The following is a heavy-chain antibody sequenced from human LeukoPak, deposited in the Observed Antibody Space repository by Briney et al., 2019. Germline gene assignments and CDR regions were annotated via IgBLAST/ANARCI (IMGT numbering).Heavy chain of an antibody. J-gene: IGHJ6*04. D-gene: IGHD3-16*01. CDR1: GFTLSSYE. CDR3: ARENQLGYYYYGMDV. CDR2: ISSSGSTI. Sequence: GGSLRLSCAASGFTLSSYEMNWVRQAPGKGLEWVSYISSSGSTIYYADSVKGRFTISTDNATNSLYLQMNSLRAEDMAVYYCARENQLGYYYYGMDVWGKGTTVTVPS. V-gene: IGHV3-48*03.